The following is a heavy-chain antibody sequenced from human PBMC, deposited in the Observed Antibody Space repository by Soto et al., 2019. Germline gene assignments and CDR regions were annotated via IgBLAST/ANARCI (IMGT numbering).Heavy chain of an antibody. D-gene: IGHD7-27*01. CDR3: ARDVAQLGMAYSSTSGMDR. Sequence: ASVKVAGKASGYTFTGYGISWVRHAPGQGLEWMGWISAYNGNTNYAQKLQGRVTMTTDTSTSTAYMELRSLRSDDTAVYYCARDVAQLGMAYSSTSGMDRLGQETALTISS. V-gene: IGHV1-18*01. CDR1: GYTFTGYG. CDR2: ISAYNGNT. J-gene: IGHJ6*02.